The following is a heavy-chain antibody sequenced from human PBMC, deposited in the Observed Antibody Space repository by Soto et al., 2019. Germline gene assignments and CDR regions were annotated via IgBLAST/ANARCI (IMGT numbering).Heavy chain of an antibody. Sequence: SETLSLTCSVSDGSIISDDYFWTWMRQSPERGLEWIGHIHSSGSTEYNPSLESRLTISVDTSKNQFSLKLSSVTAADTAIYYCATDAYSYFDSRGQGTQVTVSS. V-gene: IGHV4-61*08. CDR1: DGSIISDDYF. CDR3: ATDAYSYFDS. CDR2: IHSSGST. J-gene: IGHJ4*02. D-gene: IGHD5-18*01.